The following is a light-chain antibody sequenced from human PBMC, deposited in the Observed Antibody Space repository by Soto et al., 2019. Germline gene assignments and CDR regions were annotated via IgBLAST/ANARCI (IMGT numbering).Light chain of an antibody. CDR2: AAS. V-gene: IGKV1-39*01. CDR3: QQSYSTPSIT. CDR1: QSISSY. J-gene: IGKJ5*01. Sequence: IKMTQSLSTLSAYVGDRVTITCRASQSISSYLNWYQQKPGKAPKLLIYAASSLQSGVPSRFSGSGSGTDFTLTISSLQPEDFATYYCQQSYSTPSITFGQGTLLENK.